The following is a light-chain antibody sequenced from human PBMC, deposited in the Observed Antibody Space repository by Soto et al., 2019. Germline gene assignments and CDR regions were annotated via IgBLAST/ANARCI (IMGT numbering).Light chain of an antibody. CDR3: HQRGNWPPT. Sequence: ENVLTQSPATLSLSPGERATLSCRASQSVSSNLAWYQQKPGQAPRLLIYVASNRATGIPARFSGSGSGTDFTLTISSLQPEDFAVYYCHQRGNWPPTFGGGTRVEIK. V-gene: IGKV3-11*01. CDR1: QSVSSN. J-gene: IGKJ4*01. CDR2: VAS.